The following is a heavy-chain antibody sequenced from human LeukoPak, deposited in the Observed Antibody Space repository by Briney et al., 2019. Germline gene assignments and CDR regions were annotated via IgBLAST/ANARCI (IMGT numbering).Heavy chain of an antibody. V-gene: IGHV1-46*01. CDR1: GYTFTSYG. D-gene: IGHD2-15*01. J-gene: IGHJ5*02. CDR3: ARADFYSGDYWLDP. CDR2: INPSGGST. Sequence: AAVKVACKASGYTFTSYGISWVRQAPGQGLEGMGIINPSGGSTSYAQKFQGRVTMTRDRSTSTVYMELSSLRSEDTAVYYCARADFYSGDYWLDPWGQGTLVTVSS.